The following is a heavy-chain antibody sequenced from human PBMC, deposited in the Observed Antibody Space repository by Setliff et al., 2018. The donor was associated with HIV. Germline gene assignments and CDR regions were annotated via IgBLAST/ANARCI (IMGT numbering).Heavy chain of an antibody. V-gene: IGHV1-18*01. CDR3: ARDTMVVVSRFDY. Sequence: ASVKVSCKASGYTFSSYGISWVRQAPGQGLEWMGWISGYNGDTNYAQKFQGRVTMTTDTSTNTAYMELRSLTSDDTAVYYCARDTMVVVSRFDYWGQGTPVTVS. CDR1: GYTFSSYG. D-gene: IGHD2-21*01. J-gene: IGHJ4*02. CDR2: ISGYNGDT.